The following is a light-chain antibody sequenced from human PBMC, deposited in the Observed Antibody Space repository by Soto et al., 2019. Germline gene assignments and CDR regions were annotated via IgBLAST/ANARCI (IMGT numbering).Light chain of an antibody. Sequence: EIVLTQSPATLSLSPGARAPLSCRASQSVSTYLAWYQQKPGQAPRLLIYDASNRATGIPVRFSGSGSGTDFTLTISSLEPEDFAVYYCQQRSNWPLTFGGGTKVDIK. CDR3: QQRSNWPLT. CDR2: DAS. V-gene: IGKV3-11*01. J-gene: IGKJ4*01. CDR1: QSVSTY.